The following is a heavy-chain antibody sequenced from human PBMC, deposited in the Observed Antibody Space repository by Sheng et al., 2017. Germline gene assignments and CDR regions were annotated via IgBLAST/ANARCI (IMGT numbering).Heavy chain of an antibody. CDR2: STIVGPP. CDR1: VAPSAVVVTT. CDR3: ARPLYYYYYYMDV. J-gene: IGHJ6*03. Sequence: QLQLQESGPGLVKAFRRPCPSTALSLVAPSAVVVTTGAGSASPQGRDWSGLGVSTIVGPPIITRPSESRATISADTSKNQFSLTLSSVTAADTAVYYCARPLYYYYYYMDVWGKGTAVTVSS. V-gene: IGHV4-39*01.